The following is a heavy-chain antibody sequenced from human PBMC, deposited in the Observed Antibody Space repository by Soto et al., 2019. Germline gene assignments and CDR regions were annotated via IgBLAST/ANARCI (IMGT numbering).Heavy chain of an antibody. CDR1: ADSFSSYA. CDR2: IIPMFGTT. J-gene: IGHJ3*01. Sequence: QVQLVQSGPEVKKPGSSVKVSCKASADSFSSYAITWVRQAPGQGLEWMGGIIPMFGTTNYAQKLQASVAITADESRSTVYLDLNTLTSEDTAVDFCARWSSTTSDDAFDVWGQGTMVKVSS. D-gene: IGHD6-13*01. V-gene: IGHV1-69*01. CDR3: ARWSSTTSDDAFDV.